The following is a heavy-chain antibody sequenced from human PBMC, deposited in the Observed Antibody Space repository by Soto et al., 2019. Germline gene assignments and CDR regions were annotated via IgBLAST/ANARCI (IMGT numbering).Heavy chain of an antibody. J-gene: IGHJ4*02. CDR1: GGSFSGYY. Sequence: LSLTCAVYGGSFSGYYWSWIRQPPGKGLEWIGEINHSGSTNYNPSLKSRVTISVDTSKNQFSLKLSSVTAADTAVYYCARGLRVVVVAATPPYFDYWGQGTLVTVSS. D-gene: IGHD2-15*01. CDR3: ARGLRVVVVAATPPYFDY. V-gene: IGHV4-34*01. CDR2: INHSGST.